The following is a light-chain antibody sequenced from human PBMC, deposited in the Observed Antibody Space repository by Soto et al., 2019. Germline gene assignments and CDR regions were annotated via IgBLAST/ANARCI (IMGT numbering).Light chain of an antibody. Sequence: EIVLAQSPGTLSLSPGQRATLSCRASQSIRGNYLAWSQQKPGQAPRPLIYGASNRATGIPERFSGSGSRTDFTLTISRLEPQDAAMYYCQQYVISVTFGQGTGLEIK. J-gene: IGKJ5*01. CDR1: QSIRGNY. CDR2: GAS. V-gene: IGKV3-20*01. CDR3: QQYVISVT.